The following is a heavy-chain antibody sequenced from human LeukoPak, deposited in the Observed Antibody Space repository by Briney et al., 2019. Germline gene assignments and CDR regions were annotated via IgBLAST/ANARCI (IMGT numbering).Heavy chain of an antibody. D-gene: IGHD6-13*01. J-gene: IGHJ4*02. CDR2: IYYTGSD. CDR3: ARVAYASSWSAPFDE. CDR1: GGSVSSGSYY. Sequence: PSETLSLTCTVSGGSVSSGSYYWSWIRPPPGKGLEWIAFIYYTGSDYYNAPLKSRVTISVDTSKNQFSLKLTSVTAADTAMYYCARVAYASSWSAPFDEWGQGTLVTVSS. V-gene: IGHV4-31*03.